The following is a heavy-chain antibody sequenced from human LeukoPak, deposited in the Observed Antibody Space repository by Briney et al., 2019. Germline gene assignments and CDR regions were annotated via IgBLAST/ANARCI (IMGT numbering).Heavy chain of an antibody. CDR1: GGTFSSYA. J-gene: IGHJ4*02. CDR3: ASGPSLGTTHPYFDY. V-gene: IGHV1-69*04. Sequence: SVKVSCKASGGTFSSYAISWVRQAPGQGLEWMGRIIPILGIANYAQKFQGRVTITADKSTSTAYMELSRLRFDDTAVYYCASGPSLGTTHPYFDYWGQGTLVTVSS. D-gene: IGHD2-15*01. CDR2: IIPILGIA.